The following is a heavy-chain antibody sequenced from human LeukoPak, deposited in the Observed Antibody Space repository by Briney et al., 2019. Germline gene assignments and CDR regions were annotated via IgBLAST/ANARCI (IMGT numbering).Heavy chain of an antibody. D-gene: IGHD3-22*01. Sequence: SETLSLTCTVSGVSISSSYWSWVRQPPGRGLEWVGYISHSGSTNYKPSLKSRVSISVDTSKNQFSLKLTSVTAADTAIYYCARGYYDARGDSNPFDIWGQGTMVTVSS. CDR3: ARGYYDARGDSNPFDI. J-gene: IGHJ3*02. V-gene: IGHV4-59*01. CDR1: GVSISSSY. CDR2: ISHSGST.